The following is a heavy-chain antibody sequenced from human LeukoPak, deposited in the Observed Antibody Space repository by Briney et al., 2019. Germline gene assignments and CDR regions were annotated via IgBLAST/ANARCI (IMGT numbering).Heavy chain of an antibody. CDR3: ARGIAGDWGNWFDP. V-gene: IGHV4-59*01. D-gene: IGHD3/OR15-3a*01. CDR2: IYYSGST. J-gene: IGHJ5*02. Sequence: SETLSLTCTVSGGSISSYYWSWIRQPPGKGLEWIGYIYYSGSTNHNPSLKSRVTISVDTSKNQFSLKLSSVTAADTAVYYCARGIAGDWGNWFDPWGQGTLVTVSS. CDR1: GGSISSYY.